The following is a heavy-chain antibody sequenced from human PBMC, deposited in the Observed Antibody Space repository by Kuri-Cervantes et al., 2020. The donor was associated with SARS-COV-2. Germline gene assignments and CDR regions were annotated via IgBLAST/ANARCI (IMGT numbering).Heavy chain of an antibody. CDR2: ISSNGGST. Sequence: GESLKISCAASGFTFSSYAMHWVRQAPGKGLEYVSAISSNGGSTYYANSVKGRFTISRDNSKNTLYLQMGSPRAEDMAVYYCARDSREYCSSTSCSWFDPWGQGTLVTVSS. CDR1: GFTFSSYA. D-gene: IGHD2-2*01. V-gene: IGHV3-64*01. J-gene: IGHJ5*02. CDR3: ARDSREYCSSTSCSWFDP.